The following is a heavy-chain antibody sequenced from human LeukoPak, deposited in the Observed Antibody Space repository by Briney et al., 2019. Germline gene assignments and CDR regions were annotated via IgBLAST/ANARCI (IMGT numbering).Heavy chain of an antibody. D-gene: IGHD3-22*01. Sequence: SETLSITCTVSGGSISSYYWSWIRQPAGKGLEWIGRIYTSGSTNYNPSLKSRVTMSVDTSKNQFSLKLSSVTAADTAVYYCASDRYYDSSGYYDYWGQGTLVTVSS. J-gene: IGHJ4*02. CDR3: ASDRYYDSSGYYDY. V-gene: IGHV4-4*07. CDR2: IYTSGST. CDR1: GGSISSYY.